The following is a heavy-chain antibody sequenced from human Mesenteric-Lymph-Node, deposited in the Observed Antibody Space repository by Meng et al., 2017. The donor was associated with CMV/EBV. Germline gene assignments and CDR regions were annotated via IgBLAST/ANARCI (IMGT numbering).Heavy chain of an antibody. CDR1: GDSITNYY. D-gene: IGHD6-6*01. CDR3: ARHEYSSSSSFDY. Sequence: GSLRLSCTVSGDSITNYYWGWIRQPPGKGLEWIGSIYYSGSTYYNPSLKSRVTISVDTSKNQFSLKLSSVTAADTAVYYCARHEYSSSSSFDYWGQGTLVTVSS. V-gene: IGHV4-39*01. J-gene: IGHJ4*02. CDR2: IYYSGST.